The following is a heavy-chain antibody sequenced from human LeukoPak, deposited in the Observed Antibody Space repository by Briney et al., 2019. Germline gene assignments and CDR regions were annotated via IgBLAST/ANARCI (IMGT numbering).Heavy chain of an antibody. CDR2: IYYSGST. CDR1: GGSISSYY. V-gene: IGHV4-59*08. CDR3: ARHVIAEWLSADY. D-gene: IGHD6-19*01. Sequence: SETLSLTCTVSGGSISSYYWSWIRQPPGKGLEWIGYIYYSGSTNYNPSLKSRVTISVDTFKNQFSLKLSSVTAADTAVYYCARHVIAEWLSADYWGQGTLVTVSS. J-gene: IGHJ4*02.